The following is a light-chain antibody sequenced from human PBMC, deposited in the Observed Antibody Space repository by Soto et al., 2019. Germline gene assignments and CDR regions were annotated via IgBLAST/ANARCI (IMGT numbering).Light chain of an antibody. CDR1: QSVSSN. V-gene: IGKV3-11*01. Sequence: EIVMTQSPTILSVSPGERATLSFRASQSVSSNLAWYQQKPGQAPRLLIYGVYTRAPGIPARFSGSGSGTDFTLTISSLEPEDFAVYYCQQRSNLITFGQGTRLEIK. J-gene: IGKJ5*01. CDR3: QQRSNLIT. CDR2: GVY.